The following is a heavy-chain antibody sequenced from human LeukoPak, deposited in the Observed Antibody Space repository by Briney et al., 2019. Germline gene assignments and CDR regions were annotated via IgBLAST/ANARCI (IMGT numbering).Heavy chain of an antibody. CDR3: ARAPSSYESGNGYPNLGWLDP. CDR1: GYPIGLDYY. CDR2: FHRGRI. Sequence: SETLSLTCKVSGYPIGLDYYWVWIRQAPGRGLQWIGGFHRGRIQYNSALKSRVTIYIGSSKNQFSLRMWPVTAADTAFYFCARAPSSYESGNGYPNLGWLDPWGQGALVTVSS. V-gene: IGHV4-38-2*02. D-gene: IGHD5-24*01. J-gene: IGHJ5*02.